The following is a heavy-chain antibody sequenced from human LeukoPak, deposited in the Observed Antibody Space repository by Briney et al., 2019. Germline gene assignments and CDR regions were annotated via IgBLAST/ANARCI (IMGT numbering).Heavy chain of an antibody. J-gene: IGHJ4*02. CDR1: GFTFSSYA. CDR2: ISGSGGST. V-gene: IGHV3-23*01. Sequence: GGSLRLSCAASGFTFSSYAMSWVRQAPGKGLEWVSAISGSGGSTYYADSVKGRFTISRDNSKNTLYLQMNSLRAEDTAAYYCAKDGGYSYGYEVNWGQGTLVTVSS. D-gene: IGHD5-18*01. CDR3: AKDGGYSYGYEVN.